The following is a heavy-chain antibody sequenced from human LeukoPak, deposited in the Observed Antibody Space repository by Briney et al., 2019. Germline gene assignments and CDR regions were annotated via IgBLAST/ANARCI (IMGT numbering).Heavy chain of an antibody. D-gene: IGHD3-10*01. V-gene: IGHV3-21*01. J-gene: IGHJ5*02. CDR2: ISSSSSYI. Sequence: KPGGSLRLSCAASGFTFSSYSMNWVRQAPGKGLEWVSSISSSSSYIYYADSVKGRFTISRDNAKNSLYLQMNSLRAEDTAVYYCARDRRITTVRGVIRWFDPWGQGTLVTVSS. CDR1: GFTFSSYS. CDR3: ARDRRITTVRGVIRWFDP.